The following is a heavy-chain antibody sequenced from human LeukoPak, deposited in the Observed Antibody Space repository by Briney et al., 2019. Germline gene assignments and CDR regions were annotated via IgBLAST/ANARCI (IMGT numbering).Heavy chain of an antibody. CDR1: KFTFSNYA. V-gene: IGHV3-23*01. CDR2: ISSSGGSI. D-gene: IGHD1-26*01. CDR3: AKDYSGSYYYFDY. J-gene: IGHJ4*02. Sequence: PGGSLRLSCTASKFTFSNYAMTWVRQAPGKGLEWVSTISSSGGSIYYSDSVKGRFTISRDNSKNTLYLQMNSLRAEDTAVCYCAKDYSGSYYYFDYWGRGTLVTVSS.